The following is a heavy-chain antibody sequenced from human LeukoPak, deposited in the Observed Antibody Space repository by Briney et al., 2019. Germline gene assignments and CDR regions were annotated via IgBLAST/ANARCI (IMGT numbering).Heavy chain of an antibody. CDR3: ARQGGSSSPYYYYYMDV. J-gene: IGHJ6*03. Sequence: SETLSLTCTVSGGSISSHYWSWIRQPPGKGLEWIGYIYYSGSTNYNPSLRSRVTISLDTSKNQFSLKLSSVTAADTAVYYCARQGGSSSPYYYYYMDVWGKGTTVTVSS. D-gene: IGHD6-13*01. CDR2: IYYSGST. V-gene: IGHV4-59*08. CDR1: GGSISSHY.